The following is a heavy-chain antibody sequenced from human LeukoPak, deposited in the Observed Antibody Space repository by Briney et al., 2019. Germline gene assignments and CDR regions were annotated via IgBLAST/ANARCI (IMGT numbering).Heavy chain of an antibody. CDR1: GGSISSYY. J-gene: IGHJ4*02. CDR2: IYYSGST. V-gene: IGHV4-59*08. D-gene: IGHD1-26*01. Sequence: SETLSLTGTVSGGSISSYYWSWIRQPPGKGLEWIGYIYYSGSTNYNPSLKSRVTISVDTSKNQFSLKLSSVTAADTAVYYCARHDPSGSYYGYWGQGTLVTVSS. CDR3: ARHDPSGSYYGY.